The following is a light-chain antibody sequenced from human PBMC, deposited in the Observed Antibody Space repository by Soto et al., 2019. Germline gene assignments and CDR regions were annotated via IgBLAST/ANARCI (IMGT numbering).Light chain of an antibody. CDR2: EVT. J-gene: IGLJ2*01. Sequence: QSALTQPPSASGSPGQSVTISCTGTSSDVGGYNYVSWYQQHPGKAPKLIIYEVTKRPSGVPDRFSGSKSGNTASLTVSGLQAEDEADYYCNSYAGTSNPVIFGGGTKVTVL. CDR1: SSDVGGYNY. V-gene: IGLV2-8*01. CDR3: NSYAGTSNPVI.